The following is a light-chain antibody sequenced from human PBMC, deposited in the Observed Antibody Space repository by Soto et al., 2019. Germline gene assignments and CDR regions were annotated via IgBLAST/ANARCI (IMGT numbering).Light chain of an antibody. Sequence: EIVLMQSPGTLSLSPGEGATLSCRASQSVNNNYLAWYQQRPGQAPTVLIFDTSMRSTGVPGRFSGSGSGTDFTLRISIVEPEDLAIYYCQQYGSLQLTFGPGTKVNIK. J-gene: IGKJ3*01. CDR1: QSVNNNY. CDR3: QQYGSLQLT. V-gene: IGKV3-20*01. CDR2: DTS.